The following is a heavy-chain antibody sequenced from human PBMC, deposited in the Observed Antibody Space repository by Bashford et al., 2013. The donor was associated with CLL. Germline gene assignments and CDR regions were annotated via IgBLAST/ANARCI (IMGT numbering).Heavy chain of an antibody. J-gene: IGHJ4*02. V-gene: IGHV1-8*01. D-gene: IGHD2-21*01. CDR1: GYTFASYD. CDR3: ARASRDGGDYHFNF. Sequence: ASVKVSCKASGYTFASYDINWVRQAAGQGLEWMGWMNPNSGNTHYAQRFQGRVTMTSNTSISTAYMELDSLTSEDTAVYYCARASRDGGDYHFNFWGQGTLVTVSS. CDR2: MNPNSGNT.